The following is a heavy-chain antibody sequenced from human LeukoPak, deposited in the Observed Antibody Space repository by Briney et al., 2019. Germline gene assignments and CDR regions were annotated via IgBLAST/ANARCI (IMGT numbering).Heavy chain of an antibody. D-gene: IGHD5-18*01. CDR3: ARGGAMAPFDY. V-gene: IGHV4-4*07. J-gene: IGHJ4*02. CDR2: IYTSGRT. Sequence: WETLSLTCTVIGGPISSYHWSWIRQPAGKGLEWIGRIYTSGRTNYNPSLKSRATISVDTSKNQFSLRLSSVTAADTAVYYCARGGAMAPFDYWGQGTLVTASS. CDR1: GGPISSYH.